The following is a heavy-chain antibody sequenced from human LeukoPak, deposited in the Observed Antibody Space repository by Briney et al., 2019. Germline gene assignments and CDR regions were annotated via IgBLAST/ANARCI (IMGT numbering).Heavy chain of an antibody. CDR3: ARDPRDWTFYGMDV. D-gene: IGHD3/OR15-3a*01. Sequence: GGSLRLSCAASGFTVSSNYMSWVRQAPGKGLEWVSVIYSGGSTYYADSVKGRFTISRDNSKNTLYLQMNSLRAEDTAVYYCARDPRDWTFYGMDVWGQGTTVTVSS. J-gene: IGHJ6*02. V-gene: IGHV3-53*01. CDR2: IYSGGST. CDR1: GFTVSSNY.